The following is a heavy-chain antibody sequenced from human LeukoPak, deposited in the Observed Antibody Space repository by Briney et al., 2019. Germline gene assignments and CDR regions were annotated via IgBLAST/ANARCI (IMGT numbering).Heavy chain of an antibody. CDR2: MNPNSGNT. J-gene: IGHJ6*03. V-gene: IGHV1-8*01. CDR3: ARGGGGYYYVGAYYYMDV. Sequence: ASVKVSCKASGYTFTSYDINWVRQATGQGLEWMGWMNPNSGNTGYAQKFQGRVTITRNTSISTAYMELSSLRSEDTAVYYCARGGGGYYYVGAYYYMDVWGKGTTVTISS. CDR1: GYTFTSYD. D-gene: IGHD3-22*01.